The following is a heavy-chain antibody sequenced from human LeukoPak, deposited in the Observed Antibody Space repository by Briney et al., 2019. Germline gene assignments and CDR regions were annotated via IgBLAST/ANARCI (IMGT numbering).Heavy chain of an antibody. CDR2: INHSGST. V-gene: IGHV4-34*01. Sequence: SETLSLTCAVYGGSFSGYYWSWIRQPPGKGLEWIGEINHSGSTNYNPSLKSRVTISVDTSKNQFSLKPSSVTAADTAVYYCARGGSGYCSSTSCYTVDYRGQGTLVTVSS. J-gene: IGHJ4*02. CDR3: ARGGSGYCSSTSCYTVDY. CDR1: GGSFSGYY. D-gene: IGHD2-2*02.